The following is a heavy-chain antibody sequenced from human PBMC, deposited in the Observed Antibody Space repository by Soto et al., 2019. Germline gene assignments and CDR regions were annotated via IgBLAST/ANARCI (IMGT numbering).Heavy chain of an antibody. CDR3: AREGSSSSGLHFDY. CDR1: GGSISSSNW. J-gene: IGHJ4*02. Sequence: SETLSLTCAVSGGSISSSNWWSWVRQPPGKGLEWIGEIYHSGSTNYNPSLKSRVTISVDKSKNQFSLKLSSVPAADTAVYYCAREGSSSSGLHFDYWRQGTLVTVSS. V-gene: IGHV4-4*02. D-gene: IGHD6-6*01. CDR2: IYHSGST.